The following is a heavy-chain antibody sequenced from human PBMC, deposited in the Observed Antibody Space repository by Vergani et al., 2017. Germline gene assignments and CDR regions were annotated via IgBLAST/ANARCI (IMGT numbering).Heavy chain of an antibody. CDR1: GDSISSGGYY. CDR3: ARMGGYDEGDALRIGYFDS. CDR2: IYSTGST. Sequence: QVQLQESGPGLVKPSQTLSLTCSVSGDSISSGGYYWNWIRQHPGKGLEWIGYIYSTGSTHHNPSLRRRINMSVDTSKNQFSLKLNSVTAADTAMYYCARMGGYDEGDALRIGYFDSWGPGILVTVSS. J-gene: IGHJ4*02. D-gene: IGHD3-22*01. V-gene: IGHV4-31*03.